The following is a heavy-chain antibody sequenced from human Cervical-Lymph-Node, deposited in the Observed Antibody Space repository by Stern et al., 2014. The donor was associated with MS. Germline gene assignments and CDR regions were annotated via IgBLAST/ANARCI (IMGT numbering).Heavy chain of an antibody. CDR1: WFTFDDYV. D-gene: IGHD2-21*02. Sequence: EVQLVESGGGLAQSGRSLRLSCADSWFTFDDYVMHWDRQAPGKGLESVSGISRVSCHIGYASSVKGQFTISRDNAKNSLYLQMNSLRAEDTALYYCAKNMPFRLPSYYYYAMDVWGQGTTVTVSS. CDR3: AKNMPFRLPSYYYYAMDV. J-gene: IGHJ6*02. CDR2: ISRVSCHI. V-gene: IGHV3-9*01.